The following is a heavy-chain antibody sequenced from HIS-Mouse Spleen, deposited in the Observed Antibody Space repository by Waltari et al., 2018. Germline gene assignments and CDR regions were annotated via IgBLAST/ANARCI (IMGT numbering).Heavy chain of an antibody. D-gene: IGHD6-13*01. J-gene: IGHJ2*01. CDR1: GGSIISSSYY. Sequence: QLQLQESGPGLVKPSETLSLTCTVSGGSIISSSYYWGWIRRPPGKGLEWIGSIHYSGSTYHNPSLKSRGTISVDTSKNQFSLKLSSVTAADTAVYYCAREIPYSSSWYDWYFDLWGRGTLVTVSS. CDR3: AREIPYSSSWYDWYFDL. V-gene: IGHV4-39*07. CDR2: IHYSGST.